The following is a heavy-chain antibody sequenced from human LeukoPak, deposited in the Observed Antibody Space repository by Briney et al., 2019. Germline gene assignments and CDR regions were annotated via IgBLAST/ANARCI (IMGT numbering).Heavy chain of an antibody. CDR3: ARGRTGAAALDF. CDR1: GGSFSGHY. J-gene: IGHJ4*02. CDR2: STHSGSN. D-gene: IGHD2-2*01. V-gene: IGHV4-34*01. Sequence: SETLSLTCAVYGGSFSGHYWTWIRQPPGKGLEWIGESTHSGSNNYNPSLMSRVTISVDTSKNQFSLKLTSVTAADTAVYHCARGRTGAAALDFWGPGTLVTVSS.